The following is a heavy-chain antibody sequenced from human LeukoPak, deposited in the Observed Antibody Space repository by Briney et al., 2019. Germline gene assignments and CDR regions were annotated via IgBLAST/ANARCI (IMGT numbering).Heavy chain of an antibody. CDR3: ARDGYVVGGYCSSTSCPRFDP. J-gene: IGHJ5*02. V-gene: IGHV1-2*02. CDR1: GYTFTGYY. Sequence: SVKVSCKASGYTFTGYYMHWVRQAPGQGLEWMGWINPNSGGTNYAQKFQGRVTMTRDTSISTAYMELSRLRSDDTAVYYCARDGYVVGGYCSSTSCPRFDPWGQGTLVTVSS. D-gene: IGHD2-2*01. CDR2: INPNSGGT.